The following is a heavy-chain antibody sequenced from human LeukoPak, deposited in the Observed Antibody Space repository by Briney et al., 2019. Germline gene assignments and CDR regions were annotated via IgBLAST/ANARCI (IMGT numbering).Heavy chain of an antibody. J-gene: IGHJ5*02. CDR2: VDPEDGET. CDR3: TTAGRFYYGSGSPSWFDP. D-gene: IGHD3-10*01. CDR1: RYSFTDYF. V-gene: IGHV1-69-2*01. Sequence: GASVKVPCKASRYSFTDYFMHWVQQAPGKGLEWMGRVDPEDGETIYGEKFQGRVTITADTSTDTAYMELSSLRSEDTAVYYCTTAGRFYYGSGSPSWFDPWGQGTLVIVSS.